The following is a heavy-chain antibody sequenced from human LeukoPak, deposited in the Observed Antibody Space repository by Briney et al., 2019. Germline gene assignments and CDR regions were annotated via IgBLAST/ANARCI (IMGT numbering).Heavy chain of an antibody. CDR3: ARSTNWNYGQIHAFDI. CDR1: GGSISSGGYS. CDR2: IYHSGST. Sequence: PSETLSLTCAVSGGSISSGGYSWSWIRQPPGKGLEWIGYIYHSGSTYYNPSLKSRVTISVDRSKNQFSLKLSSVTAADTAVYYCARSTNWNYGQIHAFDIWGQGTMVTVSS. J-gene: IGHJ3*02. V-gene: IGHV4-30-2*01. D-gene: IGHD1-7*01.